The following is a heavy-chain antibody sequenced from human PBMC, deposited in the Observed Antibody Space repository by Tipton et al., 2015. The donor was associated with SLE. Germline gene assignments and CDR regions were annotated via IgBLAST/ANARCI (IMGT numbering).Heavy chain of an antibody. V-gene: IGHV3-53*05. D-gene: IGHD2/OR15-2a*01. CDR2: VYSAGNT. CDR1: GFTVSSTY. Sequence: SLRLSCAVSGFTVSSTYMSWVRQAPGKGLDWVSIVYSAGNTYYADSVKGRFTISRDMSSNTVFLQMNSLRTEDTAVYYCARVGTTSFGNYFFDLWGRGALVTVSS. J-gene: IGHJ2*01. CDR3: ARVGTTSFGNYFFDL.